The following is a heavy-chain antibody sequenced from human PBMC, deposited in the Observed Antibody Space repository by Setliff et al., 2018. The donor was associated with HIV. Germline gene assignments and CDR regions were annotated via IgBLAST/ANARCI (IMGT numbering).Heavy chain of an antibody. V-gene: IGHV1-69*10. CDR2: VTPALYLT. Sequence: SVKVSCKTSGGFLSNNGIAWVRQAPGQGLEWMGGVTPALYLTTHAEKFQSRVTFTTDDSTGSVDMELSSLRSDDTATYYWATGSGVVPPRTLDIWGQGTVVTVSS. J-gene: IGHJ3*02. CDR3: ATGSGVVPPRTLDI. CDR1: GGFLSNNG. D-gene: IGHD3-16*01.